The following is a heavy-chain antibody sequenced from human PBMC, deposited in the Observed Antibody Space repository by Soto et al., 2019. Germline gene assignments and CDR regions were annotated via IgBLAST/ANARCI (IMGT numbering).Heavy chain of an antibody. CDR2: IWYDGSNK. V-gene: IGHV3-33*01. J-gene: IGHJ6*02. D-gene: IGHD6-6*01. Sequence: QVQLVESGGGVVQPGRSLRLSCAASGFTFSSYGMHWVRQAPGKGLEWVAVIWYDGSNKYYADSVKGRFTISRDNSKNALYLQMNSLRAEDTAVYYCARERSRAARWRYGMDVWGQGTTVTVSS. CDR3: ARERSRAARWRYGMDV. CDR1: GFTFSSYG.